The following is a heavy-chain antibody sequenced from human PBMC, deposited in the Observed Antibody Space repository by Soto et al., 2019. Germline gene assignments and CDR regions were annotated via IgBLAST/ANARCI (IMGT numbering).Heavy chain of an antibody. Sequence: HPGGSLRLSCTTSGFTFGDYALSWVRQAPGEGLEWVGFIRRNAYGGTTDYAASVKGRFTISRDDSKSIAYLQMNSLRTEDTALYYCTRASSLDFDFWGQGTLVTVSS. CDR1: GFTFGDYA. CDR3: TRASSLDFDF. CDR2: IRRNAYGGTT. J-gene: IGHJ4*02. V-gene: IGHV3-49*04. D-gene: IGHD3-16*01.